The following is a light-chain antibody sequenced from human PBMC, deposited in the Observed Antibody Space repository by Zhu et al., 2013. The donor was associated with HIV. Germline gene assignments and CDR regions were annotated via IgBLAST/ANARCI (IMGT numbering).Light chain of an antibody. J-gene: IGKJ1*01. CDR1: HSITNR. Sequence: DIQMTQSPSTLSASVGDRVTIACRASHSITNRLAWYQQTPGKAPNLLIYDASTLQSGVPSRFSGSGSGTEFTLTISNLQPEDFATYYCQQLNGYVIIFGQGTKVEIK. V-gene: IGKV1-5*01. CDR3: QQLNGYVII. CDR2: DAS.